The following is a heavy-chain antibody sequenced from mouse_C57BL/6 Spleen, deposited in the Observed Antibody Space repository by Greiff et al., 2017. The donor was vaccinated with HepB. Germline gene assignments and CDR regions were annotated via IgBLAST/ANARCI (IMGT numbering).Heavy chain of an antibody. J-gene: IGHJ3*01. CDR3: ARPLYYYGSSYEFAY. D-gene: IGHD1-1*01. Sequence: EVKLEESGGGLVKPGGSLKLSCAASGFTFSDYGMHWVRQAPEKGLEWVAYISSGSSTIYYADTVKGRFTISRDNAKNTLFLQMTSLRSEDTAMYYCARPLYYYGSSYEFAYWGQGTLVTVSA. CDR1: GFTFSDYG. V-gene: IGHV5-17*01. CDR2: ISSGSSTI.